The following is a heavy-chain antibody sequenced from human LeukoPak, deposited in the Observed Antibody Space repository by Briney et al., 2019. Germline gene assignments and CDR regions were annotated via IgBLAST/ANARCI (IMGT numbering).Heavy chain of an antibody. CDR1: GFPFSSYW. D-gene: IGHD6-25*01. Sequence: GGSLRLSCAASGFPFSSYWMTWVRQAPGKGLQWVANIKEDGSEKYYVDSVKGRFTISRDNAKNSLYLQMNSLRAEDTALYYCAKDATERLDAFDIWGQGTMVTVSS. J-gene: IGHJ3*02. CDR3: AKDATERLDAFDI. V-gene: IGHV3-7*03. CDR2: IKEDGSEK.